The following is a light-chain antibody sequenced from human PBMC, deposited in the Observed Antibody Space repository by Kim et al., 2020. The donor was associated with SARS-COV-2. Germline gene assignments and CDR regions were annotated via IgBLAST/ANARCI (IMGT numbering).Light chain of an antibody. Sequence: QSALTQPASVSASPGQSLTISCTGTSSDVGGYNYVSWYQQHPGKAPKLIIYDVSNRPSGVSNRFSGSKSGNTASLTISGLQAEDEVDYYCSSYTSSSTLGVFGGGTKLTVL. J-gene: IGLJ3*02. CDR1: SSDVGGYNY. CDR3: SSYTSSSTLGV. CDR2: DVS. V-gene: IGLV2-14*03.